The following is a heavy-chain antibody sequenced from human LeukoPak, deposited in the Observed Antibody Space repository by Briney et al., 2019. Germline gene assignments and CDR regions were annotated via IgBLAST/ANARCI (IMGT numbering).Heavy chain of an antibody. V-gene: IGHV1-2*02. CDR2: ISPNSGGT. CDR3: ARAVFSSGWYNLGY. CDR1: GYTFTGYY. D-gene: IGHD6-19*01. J-gene: IGHJ4*02. Sequence: GASVKVSCKASGYTFTGYYMHWVRQAPGQGLEWMGWISPNSGGTNYAQKFQGRVTMTRDTSISTAYMELSRLRSDDTAVYYCARAVFSSGWYNLGYWGQGTLVTVSS.